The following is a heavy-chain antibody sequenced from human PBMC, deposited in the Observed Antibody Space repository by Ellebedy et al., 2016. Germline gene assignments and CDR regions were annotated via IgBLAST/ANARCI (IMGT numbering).Heavy chain of an antibody. D-gene: IGHD5-24*01. CDR3: ARTRQEEMQSDY. Sequence: SGPTLVKPTQTLTLTCSFSGFSLSARGMSVSWIRQSPGKALEWVARIDWNDGKYYTTSLRTRLTISKDTSKNQVVLTVTNVDPVDTATYYCARTRQEEMQSDYWGQGTLVTVSP. CDR1: GFSLSARGMS. J-gene: IGHJ4*02. CDR2: IDWNDGK. V-gene: IGHV2-70*11.